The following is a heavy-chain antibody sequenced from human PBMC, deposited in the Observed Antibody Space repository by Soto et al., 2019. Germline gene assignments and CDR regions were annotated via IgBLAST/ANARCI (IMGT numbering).Heavy chain of an antibody. J-gene: IGHJ6*02. D-gene: IGHD2-15*01. Sequence: GGSLRLSCAASGFTFSSYWMSLVRQAQGKGLEWVANIKQDGSEKYYVDSVKGRFTISRDNAKNSLYLQMNSLRAEDTAVYYCAREKGVVVAAIDYYYYYGMDVWGQGTTVTVSS. V-gene: IGHV3-7*05. CDR3: AREKGVVVAAIDYYYYYGMDV. CDR2: IKQDGSEK. CDR1: GFTFSSYW.